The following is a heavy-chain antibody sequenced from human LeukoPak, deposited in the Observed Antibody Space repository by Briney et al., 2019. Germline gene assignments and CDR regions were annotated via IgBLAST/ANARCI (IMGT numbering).Heavy chain of an antibody. D-gene: IGHD2-15*01. Sequence: SETLSLTCTVSGGSINSGAYYWSWIRQHPGKGLEWIGHIYYSGSNYYNPSLKSRVTISVDTSKNQFSLKLSSVTAADTAVYYCAGCSGGSPIDAFHIWGQGTMVTVS. V-gene: IGHV4-31*03. CDR2: IYYSGSN. CDR1: GGSINSGAYY. J-gene: IGHJ3*02. CDR3: AGCSGGSPIDAFHI.